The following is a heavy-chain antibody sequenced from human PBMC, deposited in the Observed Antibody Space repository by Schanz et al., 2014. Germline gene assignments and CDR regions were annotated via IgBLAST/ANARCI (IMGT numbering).Heavy chain of an antibody. Sequence: EVQLVESGGGLVQPGGSLRLSCTASGFTFSDYWMSWVRQAPGKGPEWVANIKHDGSVKDYVDSVEGRFTISRDNAKRSLFLQMNSLRAEDTAVYYCAKQHIVRGVIYLNWFDSWGQGTLVTVSS. CDR1: GFTFSDYW. J-gene: IGHJ5*01. CDR3: AKQHIVRGVIYLNWFDS. V-gene: IGHV3-7*02. D-gene: IGHD3-10*01. CDR2: IKHDGSVK.